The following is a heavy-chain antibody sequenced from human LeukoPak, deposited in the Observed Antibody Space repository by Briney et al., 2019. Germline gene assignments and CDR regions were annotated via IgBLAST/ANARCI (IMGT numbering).Heavy chain of an antibody. CDR1: GGSFSGYY. Sequence: KTSETLSLTCAVYGGSFSGYYWSWIRQPPGKGLEWIGSIDYSGSTYYNPSLKSRVTISVDTSKNQFSLKLSSVTAADTAVYYCATYSSGWYPNDYWGQGTLVTVSS. CDR2: IDYSGST. CDR3: ATYSSGWYPNDY. V-gene: IGHV4-34*01. J-gene: IGHJ4*02. D-gene: IGHD6-19*01.